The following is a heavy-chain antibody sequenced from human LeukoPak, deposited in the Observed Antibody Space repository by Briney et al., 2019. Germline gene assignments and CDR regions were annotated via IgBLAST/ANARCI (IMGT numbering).Heavy chain of an antibody. J-gene: IGHJ4*02. V-gene: IGHV3-74*01. Sequence: GGSLRLSCAASGSTFSSYWMHWVRQAPGKGLVWVSRINSDGSSTSYADSVKGRFTISRDNAKNTLYLQMNSLRAEDTAVFYCARTQYSGSKLDYWGQGILVTVSS. CDR1: GSTFSSYW. CDR2: INSDGSST. D-gene: IGHD1-26*01. CDR3: ARTQYSGSKLDY.